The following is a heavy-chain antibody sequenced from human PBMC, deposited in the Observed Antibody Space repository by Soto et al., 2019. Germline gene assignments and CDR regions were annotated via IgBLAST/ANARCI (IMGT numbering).Heavy chain of an antibody. CDR2: IFDSGIT. CDR1: GGSIRSGGYY. Sequence: PSETLSLTCTVSGGSIRSGGYYWSWIRQHPGKGLEWIGYIFDSGITYYNPSLKSRVTISVDTSKNQFSLKLSSVTAADTAVYYCASYGRLRLLLWGQRTLVTVSS. CDR3: ASYGRLRLLL. D-gene: IGHD5-12*01. V-gene: IGHV4-31*03. J-gene: IGHJ4*02.